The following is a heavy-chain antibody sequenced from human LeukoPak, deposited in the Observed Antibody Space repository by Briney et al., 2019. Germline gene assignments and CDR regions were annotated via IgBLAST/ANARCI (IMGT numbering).Heavy chain of an antibody. CDR2: IWSDGSNQ. J-gene: IGHJ4*02. CDR3: ARDRDSSGWSGGFDY. D-gene: IGHD6-19*01. V-gene: IGHV3-33*01. CDR1: KFTFSHYG. Sequence: GGSLRLSCAAAKFTFSHYGMHWVRQAPGKGLEWVAVIWSDGSNQYHADSVKGRFTISRDNAKNTLYLQMNSLRAEATAVYYCARDRDSSGWSGGFDYWGQGTLVTVSS.